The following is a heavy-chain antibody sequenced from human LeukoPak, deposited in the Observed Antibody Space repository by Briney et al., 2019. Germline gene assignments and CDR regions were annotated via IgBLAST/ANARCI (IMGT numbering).Heavy chain of an antibody. CDR2: ISSSSSTI. Sequence: GGSLRLSCAASGFTFSSYSMNWVRQAPGKGLEWVSYISSSSSTIHYADSVKGRFTISRDNAKNSLYLQMNSLRAEDTAVYYCARRGYSSGWNRFDYWGQGTLVTVSS. CDR1: GFTFSSYS. J-gene: IGHJ4*02. V-gene: IGHV3-48*01. CDR3: ARRGYSSGWNRFDY. D-gene: IGHD6-25*01.